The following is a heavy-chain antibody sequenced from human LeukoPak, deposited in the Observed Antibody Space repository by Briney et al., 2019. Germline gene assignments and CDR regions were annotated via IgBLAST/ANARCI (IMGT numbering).Heavy chain of an antibody. CDR2: IYYSGST. CDR3: ARARREMVDY. Sequence: SETLSLTCTVSGGSISSYYWSWIRQPPGKGLEWIGYIYYSGSTNYNPSLKSRVTISVDTSKNQFSLNLSSVTAADTAVYYCARARREMVDYWGQGTLVTVSS. CDR1: GGSISSYY. J-gene: IGHJ4*02. D-gene: IGHD5-24*01. V-gene: IGHV4-59*08.